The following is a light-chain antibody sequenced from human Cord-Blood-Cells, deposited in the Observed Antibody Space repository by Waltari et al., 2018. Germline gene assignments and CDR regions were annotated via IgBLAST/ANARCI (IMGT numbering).Light chain of an antibody. CDR1: KLGDKY. Sequence: VSVSPGQTASITCSGDKLGDKYVCWYQQKPGQSPVLVIYQDSKRPSGIPERFSGSNSGNTDTLTISGTQAMDEADYYCQAWDSSTVVFGGGTKLTVL. CDR3: QAWDSSTVV. J-gene: IGLJ2*01. V-gene: IGLV3-1*01. CDR2: QDS.